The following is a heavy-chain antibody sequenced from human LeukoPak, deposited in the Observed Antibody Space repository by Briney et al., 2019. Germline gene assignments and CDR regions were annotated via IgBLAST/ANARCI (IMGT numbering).Heavy chain of an antibody. D-gene: IGHD2-15*01. V-gene: IGHV3-23*01. CDR3: ARMSSVVHDAFDI. CDR1: GFTFSSYA. Sequence: GGSLRLSCVASGFTFSSYAMSWVRQAPGKGLEWVSAISGSGGSTYYADSVKGRFTISRDNSKNTLYLQMNSLRAEDTAVYYCARMSSVVHDAFDIWGQGTMVTVSS. CDR2: ISGSGGST. J-gene: IGHJ3*02.